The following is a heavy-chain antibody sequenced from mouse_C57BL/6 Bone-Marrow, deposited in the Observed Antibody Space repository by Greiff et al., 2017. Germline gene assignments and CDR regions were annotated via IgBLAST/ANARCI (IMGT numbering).Heavy chain of an antibody. CDR3: TRTIYYGYDWYAMDY. D-gene: IGHD2-2*01. J-gene: IGHJ4*01. CDR2: IYPGNSDT. V-gene: IGHV1-5*01. Sequence: EVQLQQSGTVLARPGASVKMSCKTSGYTFTSYWMHWVKQRPGQGLEWIGAIYPGNSDTSYNQKFKGKAKLTAVTSASTAYMELSSLTNEDSAVYYCTRTIYYGYDWYAMDYWGQGTSVTVSS. CDR1: GYTFTSYW.